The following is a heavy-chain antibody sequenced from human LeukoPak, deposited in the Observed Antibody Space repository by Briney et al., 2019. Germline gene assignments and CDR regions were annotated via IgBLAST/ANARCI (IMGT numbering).Heavy chain of an antibody. J-gene: IGHJ4*02. CDR1: GFTFSSYA. Sequence: GGSLRLSCAASGFTFSSYAMSWVRQAPGKGLEWVSAISGSGGSTYYADSVKGRFTISRDNSKNTLYLQMNSLRAEDTAVYYCARDRRGIAVAGIEGGGYYFDYWGQGTLVTVSS. V-gene: IGHV3-23*01. CDR3: ARDRRGIAVAGIEGGGYYFDY. CDR2: ISGSGGST. D-gene: IGHD6-19*01.